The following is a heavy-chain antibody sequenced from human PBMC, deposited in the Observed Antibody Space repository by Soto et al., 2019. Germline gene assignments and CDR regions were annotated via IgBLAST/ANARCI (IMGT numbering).Heavy chain of an antibody. J-gene: IGHJ4*02. Sequence: QVQLQESGPGLVKPSETLSLTCTVSGGSINSGDYYWSWIRQHPGKGLEWIGHIYFTGNTFYIPSLPSRFSILLDTFMNQLSLNLTSVTAADTALYYCVSVVASGYSCSWYLDYWGQGTLVSVSS. CDR3: VSVVASGYSCSWYLDY. CDR2: IYFTGNT. D-gene: IGHD6-13*01. CDR1: GGSINSGDYY. V-gene: IGHV4-31*03.